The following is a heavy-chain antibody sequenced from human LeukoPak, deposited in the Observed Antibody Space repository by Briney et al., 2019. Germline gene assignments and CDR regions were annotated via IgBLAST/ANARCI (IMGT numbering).Heavy chain of an antibody. CDR1: GGTFNHFG. V-gene: IGHV1-69*04. J-gene: IGHJ4*02. CDR2: IIPILDLT. Sequence: SVKVSCKASGGTFNHFGINWVRQAPGQGLEWMGRIIPILDLTKYAPKIQDRVTITADKSTSTAYMELNSLRSEDTAVYFCARALPGGDDKFDHWGQGTLVTVSS. CDR3: ARALPGGDDKFDH. D-gene: IGHD3-16*01.